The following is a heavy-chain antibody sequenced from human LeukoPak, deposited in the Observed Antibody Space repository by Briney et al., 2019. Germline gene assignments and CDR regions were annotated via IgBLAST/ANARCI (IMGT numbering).Heavy chain of an antibody. CDR2: ISGDSTYI. CDR3: ARVSGRLERQSDLDY. Sequence: GGSLRLSCAASAFSLSDYWMNWVRQAPGKGLEWVSSISGDSTYIYNAGSVKGRFTISRDNAQASLYLQMISLRADDTAVYYCARVSGRLERQSDLDYWGQGTLVIVSS. D-gene: IGHD1-1*01. CDR1: AFSLSDYW. V-gene: IGHV3-21*01. J-gene: IGHJ4*02.